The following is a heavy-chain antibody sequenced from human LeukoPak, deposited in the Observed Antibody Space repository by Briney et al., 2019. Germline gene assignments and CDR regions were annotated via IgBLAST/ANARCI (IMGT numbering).Heavy chain of an antibody. CDR1: GFTFSSYS. V-gene: IGHV3-48*01. CDR3: ARGRQPLDY. D-gene: IGHD6-13*01. J-gene: IGHJ4*02. Sequence: PGGSLRLSCAASGFTFSSYSMNWVRQAPGKGVEWVSYISSSSSTIYYADSVKGRFTISRDNAKNSLYLQMNSLRAEDTAVYYCARGRQPLDYWGQGTLVSVSS. CDR2: ISSSSSTI.